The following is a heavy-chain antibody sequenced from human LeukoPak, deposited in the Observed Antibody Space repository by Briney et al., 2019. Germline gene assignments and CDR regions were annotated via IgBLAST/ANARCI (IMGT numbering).Heavy chain of an antibody. J-gene: IGHJ4*02. CDR2: INPNSGGT. D-gene: IGHD3-22*01. CDR3: ARGTEEIVVVMGFEY. CDR1: GYTFTGYY. V-gene: IGHV1-2*02. Sequence: ASVKVSCKASGYTFTGYYMHWVRQAPGQGLEWMGWINPNSGGTNYAQKFQVRVTMTRDTSISTAYMELSRLRSDDTAVYYCARGTEEIVVVMGFEYWGQGTLVTVSS.